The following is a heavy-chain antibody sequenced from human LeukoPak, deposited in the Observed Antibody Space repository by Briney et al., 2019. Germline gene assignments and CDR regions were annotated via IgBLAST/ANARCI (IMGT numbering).Heavy chain of an antibody. D-gene: IGHD3-10*01. J-gene: IGHJ5*02. CDR1: GYSFTSYW. CDR3: ARGDGSGSYYPNWFDP. Sequence: GESLKISCKGSGYSFTSYWIGWVRQMPGKGLEWMGIIYPGDSDTRYNPSFQGQVTISADKSITTAYLQWSSLKASDTAMYYCARGDGSGSYYPNWFDPWGQGTLVTVSS. V-gene: IGHV5-51*01. CDR2: IYPGDSDT.